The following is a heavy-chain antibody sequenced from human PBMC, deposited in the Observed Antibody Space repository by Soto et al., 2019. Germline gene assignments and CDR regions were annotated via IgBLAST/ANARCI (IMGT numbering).Heavy chain of an antibody. CDR1: GYSFTSYW. CDR2: IYPGDSDT. V-gene: IGHV5-51*01. D-gene: IGHD6-6*01. CDR3: ARGSSEYYYYYYYMEV. J-gene: IGHJ6*03. Sequence: GESLKISCKGSGYSFTSYWIGWVRQMPGKGLEWMGIIYPGDSDTRYSPSFQGQVTISADKSISTAYLQWSSLKASDTAMYYCARGSSEYYYYYYYMEVWGKGTTVTVSS.